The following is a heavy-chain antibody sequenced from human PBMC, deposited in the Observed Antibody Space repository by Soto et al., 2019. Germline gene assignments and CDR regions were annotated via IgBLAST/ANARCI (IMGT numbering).Heavy chain of an antibody. CDR1: GACISSSRSY. V-gene: IGHV4-39*01. Sequence: PFETLSLTCTASGACISSSRSYWGWVRQPPGQGPERIDSFYYTGGTYSTYYNPSLKSRVTISVDTSKSQFALNLRSVTAADTAVYYCASPRQGNYDFLSGYYALDYWGQGTLVTVSS. D-gene: IGHD3-3*01. J-gene: IGHJ4*02. CDR2: FYYTGGT. CDR3: ASPRQGNYDFLSGYYALDY.